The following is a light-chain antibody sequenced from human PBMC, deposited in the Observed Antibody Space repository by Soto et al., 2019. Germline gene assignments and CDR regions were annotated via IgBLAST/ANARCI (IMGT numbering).Light chain of an antibody. V-gene: IGKV3-15*01. CDR2: GAS. Sequence: ELVVTQSPAALSVSPGERATLYCRASQSVSSNLAWYQQKPGQAPRLLIYGASTRATGIPARFSGSGSGTEFTLTISRLQSEDFAVYYCQQYNKWLWTFGQGTKVDI. J-gene: IGKJ1*01. CDR3: QQYNKWLWT. CDR1: QSVSSN.